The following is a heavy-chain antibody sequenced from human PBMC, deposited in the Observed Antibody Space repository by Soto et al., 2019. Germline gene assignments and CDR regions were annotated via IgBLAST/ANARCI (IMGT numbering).Heavy chain of an antibody. V-gene: IGHV1-8*01. CDR2: MNPNSGNT. CDR1: GYTFTSYD. J-gene: IGHJ3*02. Sequence: GASVKVSCTASGYTFTSYDINWVRQATGRGLEWMGWMNPNSGNTGYAQKFQGRVTMTRNTSISTAYMELSSLRSEDTAVYYCARILSSGYDLAYAFDIWGQGTMVTVSS. CDR3: ARILSSGYDLAYAFDI. D-gene: IGHD5-12*01.